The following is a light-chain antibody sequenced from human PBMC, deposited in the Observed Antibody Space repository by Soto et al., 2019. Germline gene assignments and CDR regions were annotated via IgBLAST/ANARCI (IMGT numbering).Light chain of an antibody. J-gene: IGKJ1*01. Sequence: DIQMTPPPSTLSACVGDRVTITCRASQSISSWLAWHQQKPGKAPKLLIYMASSLESGVRSRFSGSGSGTEFTLTISSLQPDDFATYYCQQYRSYSTFGQGTKVDIK. CDR2: MAS. CDR3: QQYRSYST. V-gene: IGKV1-5*03. CDR1: QSISSW.